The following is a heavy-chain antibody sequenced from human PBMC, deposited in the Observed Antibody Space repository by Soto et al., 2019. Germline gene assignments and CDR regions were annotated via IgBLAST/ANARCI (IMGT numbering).Heavy chain of an antibody. CDR2: IIPISGTA. CDR3: ARDRRIGSGWYSHSMDV. J-gene: IGHJ6*02. Sequence: SVKVSCKASGGTFSSYAISWVRQAPGQGLEWMGGIIPISGTANYAQKFQGRVTITADESTSTAYMELSSLRAEDTAVYYCARDRRIGSGWYSHSMDVWGQGTTVTVSS. D-gene: IGHD6-19*01. V-gene: IGHV1-69*13. CDR1: GGTFSSYA.